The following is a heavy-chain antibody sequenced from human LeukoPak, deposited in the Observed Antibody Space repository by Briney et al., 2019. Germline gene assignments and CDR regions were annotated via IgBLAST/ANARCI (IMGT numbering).Heavy chain of an antibody. D-gene: IGHD2-15*01. J-gene: IGHJ4*02. CDR1: GYTFTGYY. CDR3: ARGGRPHGRKTYCSGGSCYSDY. V-gene: IGHV1-2*02. CDR2: INPNSGGT. Sequence: ASVKVSCKASGYTFTGYYTHWVRQAPGQGLEWMGWINPNSGGTNYAQKFQGRVTMTRDTSISTAYMELSRLRSDDTAVYYCARGGRPHGRKTYCSGGSCYSDYWGQGTLVTVSS.